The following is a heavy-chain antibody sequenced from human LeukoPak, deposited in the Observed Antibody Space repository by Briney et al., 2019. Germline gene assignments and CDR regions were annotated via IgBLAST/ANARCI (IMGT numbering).Heavy chain of an antibody. V-gene: IGHV3-53*01. D-gene: IGHD3-10*01. CDR3: ARAPKDYYGSGSYPLGPFDI. Sequence: PGGSLRLSCAASGFTYGNYAMSWVRQAPGKGLEWVSVIYSGGSTYYADSVKGRFTISRDNSKNTLYLQMNSLRAEDTAVYYCARAPKDYYGSGSYPLGPFDIWGQGTMVTVSS. J-gene: IGHJ3*02. CDR2: IYSGGST. CDR1: GFTYGNYA.